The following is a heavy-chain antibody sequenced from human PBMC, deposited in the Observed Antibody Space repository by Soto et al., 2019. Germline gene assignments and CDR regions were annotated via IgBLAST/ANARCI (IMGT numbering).Heavy chain of an antibody. Sequence: QVQLVESGGGVVQPGRSLRLSCAASGFTFSSYGMHWVRQPPGKGLEWVAVISYDGSNKYYADSVKGRFTISRDNSKNTLYLQMNSLRAEDTAVYYCAKGFAGEIDYWGQGTLVTVSS. V-gene: IGHV3-30*18. J-gene: IGHJ4*02. CDR2: ISYDGSNK. CDR1: GFTFSSYG. CDR3: AKGFAGEIDY. D-gene: IGHD3-16*01.